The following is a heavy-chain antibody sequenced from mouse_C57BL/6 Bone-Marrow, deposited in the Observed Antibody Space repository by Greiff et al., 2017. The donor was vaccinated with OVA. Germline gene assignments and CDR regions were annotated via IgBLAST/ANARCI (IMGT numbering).Heavy chain of an antibody. CDR1: GYTFTTYP. V-gene: IGHV1-47*01. J-gene: IGHJ2*01. D-gene: IGHD2-1*01. Sequence: QVQLQQSGAELVKPGASVKMSCKASGYTFTTYPIEWMKQNHGKSLEWIGNLHPYNDDTKYNEKFKGKATLTVDKSSSTVCFELCRLTSVDSSVYYCARDANYGEVDYWGQGTTLTVAS. CDR2: LHPYNDDT. CDR3: ARDANYGEVDY.